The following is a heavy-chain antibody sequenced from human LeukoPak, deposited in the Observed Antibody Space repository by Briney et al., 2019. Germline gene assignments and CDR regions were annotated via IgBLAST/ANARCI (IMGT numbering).Heavy chain of an antibody. CDR3: AKGIYSSGWSYFDY. CDR1: GFTFSSYE. V-gene: IGHV3-48*03. J-gene: IGHJ4*01. CDR2: ISSSGSPI. Sequence: GGSLRLSCATSGFTFSSYEMNWVRQAPGKGPEWVSYISSSGSPIYYADSVRGRFTISRDNAKNTLYLQMNSLRAEDTAVYYCAKGIYSSGWSYFDYWGHGTLVTVSS. D-gene: IGHD6-19*01.